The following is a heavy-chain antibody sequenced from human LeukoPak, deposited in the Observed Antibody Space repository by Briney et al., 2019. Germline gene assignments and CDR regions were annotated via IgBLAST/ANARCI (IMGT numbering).Heavy chain of an antibody. D-gene: IGHD6-13*01. V-gene: IGHV4-34*01. CDR3: ARGEGSSWGYNWFDP. Sequence: PSETLSLTCAVYGGSFSGYYWSWIRQPPGKGLEWIGEINHSGSTNYNPSLKSRVTISVDTSKNQFSLKLSSVTAADTAVYYCARGEGSSWGYNWFDPWGQGTLVTVSS. CDR1: GGSFSGYY. CDR2: INHSGST. J-gene: IGHJ5*02.